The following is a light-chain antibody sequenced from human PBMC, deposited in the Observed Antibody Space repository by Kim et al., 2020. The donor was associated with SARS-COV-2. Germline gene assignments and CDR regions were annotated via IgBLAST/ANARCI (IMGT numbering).Light chain of an antibody. J-gene: IGKJ2*01. V-gene: IGKV1-5*03. Sequence: ASVGDRVTSTCRASQSISSWLAWYQQKPGKAPKLLIYKASSLESGVPSRFSGSGSGTEFTLTISSRQPDDFATYYCQQYNSYSPYTFGQGTKLEI. CDR2: KAS. CDR1: QSISSW. CDR3: QQYNSYSPYT.